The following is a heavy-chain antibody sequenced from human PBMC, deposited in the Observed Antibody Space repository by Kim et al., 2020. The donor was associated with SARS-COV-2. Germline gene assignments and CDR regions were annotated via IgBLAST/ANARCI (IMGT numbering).Heavy chain of an antibody. D-gene: IGHD3-16*01. V-gene: IGHV1-18*01. J-gene: IGHJ6*02. CDR3: ARVRGAQGGMDV. Sequence: NYAQKLQGRATMTTDTSTSTAYMELRSLRSDDTAVYCCARVRGAQGGMDVWGQGTTVTVSS.